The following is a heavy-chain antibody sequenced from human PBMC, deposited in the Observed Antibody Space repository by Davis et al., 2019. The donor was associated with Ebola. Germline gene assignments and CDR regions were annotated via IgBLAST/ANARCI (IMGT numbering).Heavy chain of an antibody. CDR2: IYYSGST. J-gene: IGHJ4*02. CDR1: GGSISSGDYY. V-gene: IGHV4-30-4*01. CDR3: ARDRGYSNHYYFDY. D-gene: IGHD4-11*01. Sequence: SETLSLTCTVSGGSISSGDYYWSWIRQPPGKGLEWIGYIYYSGSTYYNPSLKSRVTISVDTSKNQFSLKLSSVTAADTAVYYCARDRGYSNHYYFDYWGQGTLVTVSS.